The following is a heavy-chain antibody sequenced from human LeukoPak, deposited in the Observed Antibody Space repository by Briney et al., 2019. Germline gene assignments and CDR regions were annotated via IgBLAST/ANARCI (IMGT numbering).Heavy chain of an antibody. CDR1: GFTVSSNY. J-gene: IGHJ6*02. V-gene: IGHV3-53*04. Sequence: GGSLRLSCAASGFTVSSNYMSWVRQAPGQGLEWVSVIYSGGSTYYADSVKGRFTISRHNSKNTLYLQMNSLRAEDTAVYYCARAGFDCSSTSCYTSYYYGMDVWGQGTTVTVSS. D-gene: IGHD2-2*02. CDR2: IYSGGST. CDR3: ARAGFDCSSTSCYTSYYYGMDV.